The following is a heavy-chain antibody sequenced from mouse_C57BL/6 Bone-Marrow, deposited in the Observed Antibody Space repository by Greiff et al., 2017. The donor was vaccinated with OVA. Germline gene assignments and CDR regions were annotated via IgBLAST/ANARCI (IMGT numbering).Heavy chain of an antibody. CDR1: GYTFTSYW. CDR3: ANGVYTRDY. J-gene: IGHJ4*01. CDR2: IYPGSGST. V-gene: IGHV1-55*01. D-gene: IGHD1-1*01. Sequence: QVQLQQPGAELVKPGASVKMSCKASGYTFTSYWITWVKQRPGQGLEWIGDIYPGSGSTNYNEKFKSKATLTVDTSSSTAYMQLSSQTSEVSAVYDGANGVYTRDYWGQGTSVTVSS.